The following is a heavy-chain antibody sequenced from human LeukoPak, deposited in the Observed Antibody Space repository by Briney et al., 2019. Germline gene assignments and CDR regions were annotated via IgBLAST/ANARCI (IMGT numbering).Heavy chain of an antibody. Sequence: ASVKVSCKASGYTFTGYYMHWVRQAPGQGLEWMGWINPNSGGTNYAQKFQGRVTMTRDTSISTAYMELSRLRSDDTAVYYCARAGWYCSSTSCPNWFDPWGQGTLVTVSS. D-gene: IGHD2-2*01. V-gene: IGHV1-2*02. CDR3: ARAGWYCSSTSCPNWFDP. CDR2: INPNSGGT. J-gene: IGHJ5*02. CDR1: GYTFTGYY.